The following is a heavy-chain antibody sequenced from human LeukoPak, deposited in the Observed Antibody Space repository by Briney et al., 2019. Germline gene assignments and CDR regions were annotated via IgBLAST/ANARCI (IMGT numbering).Heavy chain of an antibody. CDR2: IYYSGST. J-gene: IGHJ3*02. CDR1: GGSINSGGYY. CDR3: ARDGYCSSTSCYRTFDI. V-gene: IGHV4-61*08. D-gene: IGHD2-2*02. Sequence: SETLSLTCTVSGGSINSGGYYWSWIRQPPGKGLEWIGYIYYSGSTNYNPSLKSRVTISVDTSKNQFSLKLSSVTAADTAVYYCARDGYCSSTSCYRTFDIWGQGTMVTVSS.